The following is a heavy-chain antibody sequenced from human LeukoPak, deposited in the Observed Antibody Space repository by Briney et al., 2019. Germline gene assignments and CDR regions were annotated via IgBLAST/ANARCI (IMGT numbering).Heavy chain of an antibody. D-gene: IGHD3-3*01. J-gene: IGHJ5*02. CDR1: GGSISSSSYY. CDR2: IYYSGST. Sequence: PSETLSLTCTVSGGSISSSSYYWGWIRQPPGKGLEWIGSIYYSGSTYYNPSLKSRVTISVDTSKNQFSLKLSSVTAADTAVYYCATGGPITIFGVAYNWFGPWGQGTLVTVSS. CDR3: ATGGPITIFGVAYNWFGP. V-gene: IGHV4-39*01.